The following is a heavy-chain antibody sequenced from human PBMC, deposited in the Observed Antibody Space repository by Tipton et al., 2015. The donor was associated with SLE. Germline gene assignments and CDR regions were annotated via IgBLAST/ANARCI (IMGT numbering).Heavy chain of an antibody. Sequence: GLVKPSETLSLTCTVSGGSISSYSWNWIRQPAGKKLEWIGQIYTSGRTDYNPSLKSRSTISLDTSKNQVSLTLTSVTAADTAVYFCARDPVFLWFGQSVNAFDVWGQGTMVTVSS. J-gene: IGHJ3*01. D-gene: IGHD3-10*01. CDR3: ARDPVFLWFGQSVNAFDV. V-gene: IGHV4-4*07. CDR2: IYTSGRT. CDR1: GGSISSYS.